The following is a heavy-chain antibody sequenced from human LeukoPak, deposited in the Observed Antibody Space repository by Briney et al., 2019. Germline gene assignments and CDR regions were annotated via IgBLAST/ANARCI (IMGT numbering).Heavy chain of an antibody. J-gene: IGHJ6*03. V-gene: IGHV4-59*01. D-gene: IGHD3-3*01. Sequence: SENLSLTCTVSGGSISSYYWSWIRQPPGKGLEWIGYIYYSGSTNYNPSLKSRVTISVDTSKNQFSLKLSSVTAADTAVYYCARVTYYDFWSGYYPGHYYYYYMDVWGKGTTVTVSS. CDR3: ARVTYYDFWSGYYPGHYYYYYMDV. CDR1: GGSISSYY. CDR2: IYYSGST.